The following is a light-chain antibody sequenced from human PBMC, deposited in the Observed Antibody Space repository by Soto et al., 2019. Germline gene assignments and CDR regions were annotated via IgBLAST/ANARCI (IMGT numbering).Light chain of an antibody. CDR3: QQYSDSPPT. CDR2: GAS. Sequence: EIVLTQSPGTLSLSPGERATLSCRASQNLSSGYLAWYQQKPGQAPRLLIFGASDRATGIPDRFSGSGSGTDFTLTIDRLEPEDFAMYYCQQYSDSPPTFGQGTKVEIK. J-gene: IGKJ1*01. CDR1: QNLSSGY. V-gene: IGKV3-20*01.